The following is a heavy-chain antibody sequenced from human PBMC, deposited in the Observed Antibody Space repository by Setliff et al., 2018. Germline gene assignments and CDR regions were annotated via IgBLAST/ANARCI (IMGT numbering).Heavy chain of an antibody. Sequence: GGSLRLSCAASGFTFSSYAMSWVRQAPGKGLEWVSAISGSGGSTYYADSVKGRFTFSRDNSKNTLYLQMNSLRAEDTAVYYCAKGGRRDGYNSHYYYYMDVWGKGTTVTVSS. CDR1: GFTFSSYA. CDR2: ISGSGGST. D-gene: IGHD5-12*01. J-gene: IGHJ6*03. CDR3: AKGGRRDGYNSHYYYYMDV. V-gene: IGHV3-23*01.